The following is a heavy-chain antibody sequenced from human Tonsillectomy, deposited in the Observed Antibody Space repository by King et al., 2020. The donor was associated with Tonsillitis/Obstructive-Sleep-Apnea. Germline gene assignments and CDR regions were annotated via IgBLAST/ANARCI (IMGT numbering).Heavy chain of an antibody. CDR1: GYSFTNYW. Sequence: QLVQSGAEVKKPGESLKISCKGSGYSFTNYWIGWVRQMPGKGLEWMGIIYPGDSDTRYSPSFQGQVTISADKSISTAYLQWSILKASDTAMYYCARQDYYDSSPFIYWGQGTLVTVSS. CDR2: IYPGDSDT. CDR3: ARQDYYDSSPFIY. J-gene: IGHJ4*02. D-gene: IGHD3-22*01. V-gene: IGHV5-51*01.